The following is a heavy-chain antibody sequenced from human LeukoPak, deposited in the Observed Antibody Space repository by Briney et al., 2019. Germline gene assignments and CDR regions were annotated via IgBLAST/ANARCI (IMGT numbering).Heavy chain of an antibody. D-gene: IGHD3-3*01. CDR2: IYYSGST. CDR1: GFTFSSYE. J-gene: IGHJ4*02. CDR3: ARGSRFLEWLLSLDYFDY. V-gene: IGHV4-39*07. Sequence: GSLRLSCSASGFTFSSYEMNWVRQPPGKGLEWIGSIYYSGSTYYNPSLKSRVTISVDTSKNQFSLKLSSVTAADTAVYYCARGSRFLEWLLSLDYFDYWGQGTLVTVSS.